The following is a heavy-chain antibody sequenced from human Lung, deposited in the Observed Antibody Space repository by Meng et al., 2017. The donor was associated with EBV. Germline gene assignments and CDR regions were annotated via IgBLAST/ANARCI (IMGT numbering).Heavy chain of an antibody. Sequence: EVQLVESGXXLVKPGGSLRLSCTASGFTFNNYSMNWVRQAPGEGLEWVSSISTGGSYIYYVDSLKGRFTISRDNAKNSLYLQMNSLRAEDTAVYYCARDVAASGFDYWGQGTLVTVSS. CDR3: ARDVAASGFDY. V-gene: IGHV3-21*01. CDR1: GFTFNNYS. CDR2: ISTGGSYI. D-gene: IGHD6-25*01. J-gene: IGHJ4*02.